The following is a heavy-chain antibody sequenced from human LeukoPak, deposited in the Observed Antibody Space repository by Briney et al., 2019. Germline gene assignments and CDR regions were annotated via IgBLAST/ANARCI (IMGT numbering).Heavy chain of an antibody. J-gene: IGHJ4*02. CDR2: IYSGGSP. Sequence: PGGSLRVSCAASGFTVSSNYMNWVRQAPGQGLEWVSFIYSGGSPYYADSVKGRFTISRDNSKNTLYLHMNSLRAEDTAVYYCARAVSGYRQFDYWGQGTLVTVSS. CDR1: GFTVSSNY. CDR3: ARAVSGYRQFDY. D-gene: IGHD5-12*01. V-gene: IGHV3-53*01.